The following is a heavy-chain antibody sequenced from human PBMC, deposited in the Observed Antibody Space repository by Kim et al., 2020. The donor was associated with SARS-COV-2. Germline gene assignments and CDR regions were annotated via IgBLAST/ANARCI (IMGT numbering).Heavy chain of an antibody. CDR2: IWYDGSNK. CDR1: GFTFSSYG. Sequence: GGSLRLSCAASGFTFSSYGMHWVRQAPGKGLEWVAVIWYDGSNKYYADSVKGRFTISRDNSKNTLYLQMNSLRAEDTAVYYCAREVGTGTDYYYYMDVWGKGTTVTVSS. CDR3: AREVGTGTDYYYYMDV. D-gene: IGHD1-1*01. V-gene: IGHV3-33*01. J-gene: IGHJ6*03.